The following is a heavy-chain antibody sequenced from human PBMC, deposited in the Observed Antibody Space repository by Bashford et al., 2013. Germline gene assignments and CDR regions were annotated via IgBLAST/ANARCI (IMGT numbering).Heavy chain of an antibody. V-gene: IGHV4-39*01. Sequence: SSETLSLTCTVSGGSISSSSYYWGWIRQPPGRGWSGLGLSIIWEHLLQPSLKSRVTISVDTSKKQFSLKLNSVTAADTAVYYCARLNYHGSGSYNYYYYYGMDVWGQGTTVTVSS. CDR1: GGSISSSSYY. CDR2: SIIWEH. J-gene: IGHJ6*02. D-gene: IGHD3-10*01. CDR3: ARLNYHGSGSYNYYYYYGMDV.